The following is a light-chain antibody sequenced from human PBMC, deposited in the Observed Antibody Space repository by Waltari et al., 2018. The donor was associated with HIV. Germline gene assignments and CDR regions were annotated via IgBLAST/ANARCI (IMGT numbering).Light chain of an antibody. J-gene: IGLJ1*01. V-gene: IGLV1-44*01. CDR1: TSNIGGNT. Sequence: QSVLAQPPSASGTPGQRVTTSGSGSTSNIGGNTVSWYQQLPGPAPKLLIYSNKERPSGVPDRLSGSTSGTSASLVISGLQSEDEADYYCAAWDDSLKGGAFGTGTKVTVL. CDR2: SNK. CDR3: AAWDDSLKGGA.